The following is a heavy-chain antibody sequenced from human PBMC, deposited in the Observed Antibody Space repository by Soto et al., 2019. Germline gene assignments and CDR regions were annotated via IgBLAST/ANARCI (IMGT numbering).Heavy chain of an antibody. D-gene: IGHD2-2*02. Sequence: EVQLVQSGAEVKKPGESLKISCKGSGYSFTSYWIGWVRQMPGKGLEWMGIIYPGDSDTRYSPSFQGQVTISADKSISTAYLQWSSLKASDTAMYYCARQNEPDKGRYCSSTSCYNYYYYGMDVWGQGTTVTVSS. CDR1: GYSFTSYW. V-gene: IGHV5-51*01. J-gene: IGHJ6*02. CDR2: IYPGDSDT. CDR3: ARQNEPDKGRYCSSTSCYNYYYYGMDV.